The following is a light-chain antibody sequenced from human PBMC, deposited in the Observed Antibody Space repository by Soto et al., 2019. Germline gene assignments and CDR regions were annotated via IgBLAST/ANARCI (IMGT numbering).Light chain of an antibody. V-gene: IGKV3-20*01. CDR2: GAS. CDR1: QSISSSY. Sequence: EIVLTQSPGTLSLSPGERATLSCRASQSISSSYLAWYQQRPGQAPRLLIFGASYRATGIPDRFSGSGSGTDFTLTISRLEPEDFAVYHCQQYSNSPPEFTFGPGTRVDSK. CDR3: QQYSNSPPEFT. J-gene: IGKJ3*01.